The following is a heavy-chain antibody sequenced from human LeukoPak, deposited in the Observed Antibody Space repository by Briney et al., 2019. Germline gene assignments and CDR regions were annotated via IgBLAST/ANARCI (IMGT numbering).Heavy chain of an antibody. V-gene: IGHV3-21*04. CDR1: GFTFSTYS. CDR2: ISSTSSYI. J-gene: IGHJ4*02. D-gene: IGHD6-19*01. CDR3: ARVGSGWYDFDY. Sequence: PGGSLTLSCAASGFTFSTYSMNWVRQAPGKGLEWVSSISSTSSYIYYADSVKGRFTISRHNSKNTLYLQMNSLRAEDTAVYYCARVGSGWYDFDYWSQGTLVTVSS.